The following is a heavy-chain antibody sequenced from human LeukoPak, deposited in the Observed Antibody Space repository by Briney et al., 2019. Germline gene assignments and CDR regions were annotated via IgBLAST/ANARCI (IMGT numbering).Heavy chain of an antibody. Sequence: SETLSLTCAVSGGSISSGYWWSWVRQPPMKGLEWIGEIIDSGSTNYNPSLKGRITISLDKTKNQFSLNVNSVTAADTAVYYCATYGPTSGGYTFEYWGQGILVTVSS. CDR2: IIDSGST. D-gene: IGHD2-15*01. CDR1: GGSISSGYW. CDR3: ATYGPTSGGYTFEY. V-gene: IGHV4-4*02. J-gene: IGHJ4*02.